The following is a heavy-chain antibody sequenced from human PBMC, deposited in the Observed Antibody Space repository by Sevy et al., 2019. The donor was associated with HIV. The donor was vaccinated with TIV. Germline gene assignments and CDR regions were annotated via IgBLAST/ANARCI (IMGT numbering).Heavy chain of an antibody. CDR3: ASPPPNYSPNNWFDP. D-gene: IGHD3-10*01. V-gene: IGHV3-11*01. CDR2: ISSSGSTI. J-gene: IGHJ5*02. CDR1: GFTFSDYY. Sequence: GGSLRLSCAASGFTFSDYYISWIRQAPGKGLEWVSYISSSGSTIYYADSVKGRFTISRDNAKNSLYLQMNSLRAEDTAVYYCASPPPNYSPNNWFDPWGQGTLVTVSS.